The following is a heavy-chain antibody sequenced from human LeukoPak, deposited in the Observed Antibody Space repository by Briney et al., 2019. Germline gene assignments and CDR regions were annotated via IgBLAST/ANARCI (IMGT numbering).Heavy chain of an antibody. V-gene: IGHV3-11*01. CDR2: ISSSGSTI. D-gene: IGHD1-26*01. CDR3: ARVLSGATMIFDY. CDR1: GFTFSDYY. J-gene: IGHJ4*02. Sequence: GGSLRLSCAASGFTFSDYYMSWIRQAPGQGLEWVSYISSSGSTIYYADSVKGRFTISRDNAKNSLYLRMNSLRAEDTAVYYCARVLSGATMIFDYWGQGTLVTVSS.